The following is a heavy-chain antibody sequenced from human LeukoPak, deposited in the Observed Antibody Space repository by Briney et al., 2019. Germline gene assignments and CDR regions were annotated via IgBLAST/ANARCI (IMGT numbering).Heavy chain of an antibody. CDR3: AKDTTSGWYWVEYYFDY. D-gene: IGHD6-19*01. V-gene: IGHV3-30*02. CDR2: IRYDGSNK. Sequence: GGSLRLSCAASGFTFSSYGMHWVRQAPGKGLEWVAFIRYDGSNKYYADSVKGRFTISRDNSKNTPYLQMNSLRAEDTAVYYCAKDTTSGWYWVEYYFDYWGQGTLVTVSS. CDR1: GFTFSSYG. J-gene: IGHJ4*02.